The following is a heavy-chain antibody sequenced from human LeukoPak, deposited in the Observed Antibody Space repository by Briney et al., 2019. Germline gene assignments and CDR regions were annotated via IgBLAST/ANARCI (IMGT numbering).Heavy chain of an antibody. CDR1: GGTFSSYA. J-gene: IGHJ4*02. V-gene: IGHV1-69*13. Sequence: SVKVSCKASGGTFSSYAISWVRQAPGQGLEWMGGIIPIFGTANYAQKFQGRVTITADESTSTAYMELSSLRSEDTAVYYCARDVGYSYGLYYFDYWGQGTLVTVFS. CDR2: IIPIFGTA. CDR3: ARDVGYSYGLYYFDY. D-gene: IGHD5-18*01.